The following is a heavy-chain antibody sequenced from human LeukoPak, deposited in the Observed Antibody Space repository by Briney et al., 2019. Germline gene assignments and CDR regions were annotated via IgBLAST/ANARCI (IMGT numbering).Heavy chain of an antibody. J-gene: IGHJ4*02. D-gene: IGHD3-9*01. CDR2: ISGSGGSK. Sequence: PGGSLRLSCAASGFTFSNAWMSWVRQAPGKGLEWVSTISGSGGSKYYADSVKGRFTISRDNSKDTLYLQMNSLRAEDTAVYYCARARHGILTGYYLDYWGQGTLVTVSS. CDR3: ARARHGILTGYYLDY. CDR1: GFTFSNAW. V-gene: IGHV3-23*01.